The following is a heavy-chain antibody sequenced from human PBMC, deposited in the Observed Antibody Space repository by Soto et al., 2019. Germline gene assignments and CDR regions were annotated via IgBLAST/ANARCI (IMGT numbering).Heavy chain of an antibody. CDR3: AASPNGYFGPTAFDS. D-gene: IGHD6-25*01. CDR2: IYNRGGT. V-gene: IGHV4-31*11. Sequence: QVQLQESGPGLVKPLQTLSLTCVVSGGSINRGDFFWNWIRQHPERGLELIGYIYNRGGTFYNPSLENRHTISIDNSNNLCTLQLTSMTAADTAVYYCAASPNGYFGPTAFDSWGQGVLVTVSS. CDR1: GGSINRGDFF. J-gene: IGHJ4*02.